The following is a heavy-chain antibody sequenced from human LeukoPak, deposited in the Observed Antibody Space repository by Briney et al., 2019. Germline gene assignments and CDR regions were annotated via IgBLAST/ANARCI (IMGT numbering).Heavy chain of an antibody. CDR1: GGSISSSSYY. CDR2: IYYSGST. D-gene: IGHD1-26*01. V-gene: IGHV4-39*07. J-gene: IGHJ3*02. Sequence: PSGTLSLTCTVSGGSISSSSYYWGWIRQPPGKGLEWIGSIYYSGSTYYNPSLKSRVTISVDTSKNQFSLKLSSVTAADTAVYYCARWELLRGHDAFDIWGQGTMVTVSS. CDR3: ARWELLRGHDAFDI.